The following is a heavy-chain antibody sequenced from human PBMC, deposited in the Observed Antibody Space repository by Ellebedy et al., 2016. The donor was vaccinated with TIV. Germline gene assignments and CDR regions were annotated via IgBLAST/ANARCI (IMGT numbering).Heavy chain of an antibody. V-gene: IGHV1-2*02. Sequence: ASVKVSCKASGYTFTGYYMHWVRQAPGQGLEWMGWINLNSGGTNYAQKFQGRVTMTRDTSISTAYMELSSLRSDDTAVYYCARDSPTTYWGQGTLVTVSS. CDR1: GYTFTGYY. CDR3: ARDSPTTY. CDR2: INLNSGGT. J-gene: IGHJ4*02. D-gene: IGHD1-26*01.